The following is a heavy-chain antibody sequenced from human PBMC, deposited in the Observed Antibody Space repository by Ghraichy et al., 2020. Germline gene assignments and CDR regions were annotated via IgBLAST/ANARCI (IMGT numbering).Heavy chain of an antibody. CDR2: ISSSGSTM. D-gene: IGHD3-16*02. V-gene: IGHV3-48*03. J-gene: IGHJ3*02. CDR3: AREGAMITFGGVIASDAFDI. Sequence: GGSLRLSCAASGFTFSSYEMNWVRQAPGKGLEWVSYISSSGSTMYYADSVKGRFTISRDNAKNSLYLQMNSLRAEDTAVYYCAREGAMITFGGVIASDAFDIWGQGTMVTVSS. CDR1: GFTFSSYE.